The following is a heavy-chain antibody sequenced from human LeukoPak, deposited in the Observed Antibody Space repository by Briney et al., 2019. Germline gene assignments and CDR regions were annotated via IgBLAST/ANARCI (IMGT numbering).Heavy chain of an antibody. D-gene: IGHD2-15*01. CDR1: GFTFSNYA. V-gene: IGHV3-23*01. J-gene: IGHJ3*02. CDR2: ISGSGGST. Sequence: GGSVRLSCAASGFTFSNYAMIWVRQAPGKGLEWVSGISGSGGSTYYADSVKGRFTISRDNSKNTLYLQMNSLRAEDTAVYYCARDALRYCSGGSCYSGAFDIWGQGTMVTVSS. CDR3: ARDALRYCSGGSCYSGAFDI.